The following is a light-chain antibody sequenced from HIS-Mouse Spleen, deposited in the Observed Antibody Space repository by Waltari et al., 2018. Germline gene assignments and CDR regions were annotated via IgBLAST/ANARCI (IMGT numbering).Light chain of an antibody. CDR1: SSDVGRYNL. Sequence: QSALTQPASVSGSPGQSSTISCTGTSSDVGRYNLLSWYQQHPGKAPKLMIYEGSKRPSGVSNRFSGSKSGNTASLTISGLQAEDEADYYCCSYAGSSTWVFGGGTKLTVL. J-gene: IGLJ3*02. CDR2: EGS. CDR3: CSYAGSSTWV. V-gene: IGLV2-23*01.